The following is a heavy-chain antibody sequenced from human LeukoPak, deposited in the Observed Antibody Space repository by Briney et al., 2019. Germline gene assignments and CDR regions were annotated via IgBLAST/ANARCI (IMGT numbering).Heavy chain of an antibody. V-gene: IGHV3-11*04. D-gene: IGHD3-22*01. CDR2: ISISGSDI. Sequence: GGSLRLSCAASGFSFSDYYMSWVRQAPGKGLEWIAYISISGSDIYYADSVKGRFTIFRDNAKNSVYLQMNSLSAEDTAVYYCARLRAYYFDAFDIWGQGTMVTVSS. J-gene: IGHJ3*02. CDR3: ARLRAYYFDAFDI. CDR1: GFSFSDYY.